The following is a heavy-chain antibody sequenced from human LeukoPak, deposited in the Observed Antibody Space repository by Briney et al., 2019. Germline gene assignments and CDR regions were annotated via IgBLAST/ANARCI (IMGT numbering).Heavy chain of an antibody. V-gene: IGHV4-59*01. J-gene: IGHJ5*02. D-gene: IGHD3-3*01. CDR1: GGSFSGYY. CDR3: ARAHSRPYYDFWSGYLPWFDP. Sequence: PSETLSLTCAVYGGSFSGYYWSWIRQPPGKGLEWIGYIYYSGSTNYNPSLKSRVTISVDTSKNQFSLKLSSVTAADTAVYYCARAHSRPYYDFWSGYLPWFDPWGQGTLVTVSS. CDR2: IYYSGST.